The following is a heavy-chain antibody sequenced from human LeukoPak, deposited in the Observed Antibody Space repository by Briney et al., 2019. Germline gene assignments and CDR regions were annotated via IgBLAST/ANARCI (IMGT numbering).Heavy chain of an antibody. J-gene: IGHJ4*02. Sequence: PSETLSLTCTVSGGSIRSSYYYWGWIRQPPGKGLEWIGSIYDSGSTYYNPSLKSRVTISVDTSKNQFSLKLNSVTAADTAVYYCASGSVHNYWGQGTLVTVSS. CDR3: ASGSVHNY. D-gene: IGHD1-26*01. V-gene: IGHV4-39*01. CDR1: GGSIRSSYYY. CDR2: IYDSGST.